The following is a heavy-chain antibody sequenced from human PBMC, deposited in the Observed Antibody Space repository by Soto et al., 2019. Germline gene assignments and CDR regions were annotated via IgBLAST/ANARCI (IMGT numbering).Heavy chain of an antibody. Sequence: QVQLVQSGAEVKKPGASVKVSCKASGYTFTSYDINWVRQAPGQGLEWMGWMNPNRGNTGYAQKFEGRVNMPRNTSLSTVSMEQSSLRSEATAVYYCAREDSSSWRFDYWGQGTLVTVSS. CDR3: AREDSSSWRFDY. CDR2: MNPNRGNT. J-gene: IGHJ4*02. V-gene: IGHV1-8*01. D-gene: IGHD6-13*01. CDR1: GYTFTSYD.